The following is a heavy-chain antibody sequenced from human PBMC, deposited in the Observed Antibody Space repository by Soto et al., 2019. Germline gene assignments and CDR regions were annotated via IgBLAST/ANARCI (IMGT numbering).Heavy chain of an antibody. V-gene: IGHV4-30-4*01. J-gene: IGHJ5*02. CDR2: IYYSGST. Sequence: SETLSLTCTVSAGSIRSGDYYWSWIRQPPGKGLEWIGYIYYSGSTYYNPSLKSRVTISVDTSKNQFSLKLSSVTAADTAVYYCARGLVFTMIRGVIIGPLGKWFDPWGQGTLVTVS. D-gene: IGHD3-10*01. CDR3: ARGLVFTMIRGVIIGPLGKWFDP. CDR1: AGSIRSGDYY.